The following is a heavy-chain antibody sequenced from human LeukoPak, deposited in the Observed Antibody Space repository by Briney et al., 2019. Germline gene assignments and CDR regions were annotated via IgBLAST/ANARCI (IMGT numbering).Heavy chain of an antibody. V-gene: IGHV3-73*01. CDR3: TRQHCSGGTCSYVDY. CDR1: GFDFSDFY. Sequence: GGSLRLSCAASGFDFSDFYMHWVRQASGRGLEWVGLIRTKPNSYTTVYAASVKGRFTISRDDSKNTAYLQMHSLKAEDTAVYYCTRQHCSGGTCSYVDYWGQGTLVTVSS. J-gene: IGHJ4*02. D-gene: IGHD2-15*01. CDR2: IRTKPNSYTT.